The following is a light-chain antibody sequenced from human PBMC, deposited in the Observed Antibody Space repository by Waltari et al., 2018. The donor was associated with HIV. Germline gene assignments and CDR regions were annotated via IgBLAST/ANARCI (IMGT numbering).Light chain of an antibody. V-gene: IGKV3-15*01. CDR1: QNIISN. J-gene: IGKJ1*01. Sequence: EIVVTQSPATLSVSPGERATLSCRASQNIISNLAWYQQKPGQTPRLLIYGASPRATGIRARFTGSGSGTEFTLTISSLQSEDFAVYYCQQYNSWPLAFGQGTKVEIK. CDR2: GAS. CDR3: QQYNSWPLA.